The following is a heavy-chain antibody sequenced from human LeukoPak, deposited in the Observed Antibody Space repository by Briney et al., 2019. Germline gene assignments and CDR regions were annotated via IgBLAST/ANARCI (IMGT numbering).Heavy chain of an antibody. D-gene: IGHD3-3*01. CDR3: ARGPPTYDFWSGYPFDY. CDR2: IIPIFGTA. V-gene: IGHV1-69*05. CDR1: GGTFISYA. J-gene: IGHJ4*02. Sequence: SVKVSCKASGGTFISYAISWVRQAPGQGLEWMGGIIPIFGTANYAQKFQGRVTITTDESTSTAYMELSSLRSEDTAVYYCARGPPTYDFWSGYPFDYWGQGTLVNVSS.